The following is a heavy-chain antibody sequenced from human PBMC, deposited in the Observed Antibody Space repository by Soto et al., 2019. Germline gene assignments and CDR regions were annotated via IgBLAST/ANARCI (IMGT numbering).Heavy chain of an antibody. CDR2: IYQSGST. CDR1: GGSISSGAYS. V-gene: IGHV4-30-2*01. D-gene: IGHD2-21*01. CDR3: ARANPGLNCLDV. J-gene: IGHJ3*01. Sequence: QQQLQESGSGLVKPSETLSLTCAVSGGSISSGAYSWSWIRQPPGKGLEWIAYIYQSGSTYYNPSLKTRVTISVDRSKNQFSLKLTSVTAADTAVYYCARANPGLNCLDVWGQGTMVTVSS.